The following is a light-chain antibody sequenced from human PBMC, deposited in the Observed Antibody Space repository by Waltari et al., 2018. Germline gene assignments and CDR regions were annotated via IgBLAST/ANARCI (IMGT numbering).Light chain of an antibody. CDR3: QQRSNWPPWT. CDR2: DAS. V-gene: IGKV3-11*01. CDR1: QSVSSY. Sequence: EIVLTQSPATLSLSPGERAPLPCRASQSVSSYLAWYQQKPGQAPRLLTYDASNRATGIPARFSGSGSGTDFTLTISSLEPEDFAVYYCQQRSNWPPWTFGQGTKVEIK. J-gene: IGKJ1*01.